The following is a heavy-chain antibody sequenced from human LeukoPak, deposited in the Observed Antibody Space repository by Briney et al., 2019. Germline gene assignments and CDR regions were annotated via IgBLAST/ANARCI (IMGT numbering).Heavy chain of an antibody. Sequence: GGSLRLSCAASGFTFSTYAMAWVRQAPGKGLEWVSTISGSDTRTFYTGSVKGRFTISRDNFKNTLYLQMNSLGVEDTAIYYCAKDFLDGLCYGGSCYTSNWFHPWGHGTLVTVSS. D-gene: IGHD2-15*01. J-gene: IGHJ5*02. CDR3: AKDFLDGLCYGGSCYTSNWFHP. V-gene: IGHV3-23*01. CDR1: GFTFSTYA. CDR2: ISGSDTRT.